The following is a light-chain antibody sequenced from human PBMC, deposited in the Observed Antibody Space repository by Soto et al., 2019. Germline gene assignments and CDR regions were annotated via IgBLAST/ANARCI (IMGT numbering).Light chain of an antibody. V-gene: IGLV1-44*01. J-gene: IGLJ3*02. CDR2: NTS. Sequence: QSVLTQPPSASGTPGERVIISCSGSSSNLGSNSGNWYQQLPGTAPKPLIYNTSQPPLGVPDRFSGSKSGTSASLAISGLQSEDEGDYFCAAWADSLNGPVFGGGT. CDR1: SSNLGSNS. CDR3: AAWADSLNGPV.